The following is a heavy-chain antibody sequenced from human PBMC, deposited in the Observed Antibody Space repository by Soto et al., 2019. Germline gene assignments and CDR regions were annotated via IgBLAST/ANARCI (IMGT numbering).Heavy chain of an antibody. V-gene: IGHV1-69*13. CDR3: ARWQQLVTQWFDP. D-gene: IGHD6-13*01. CDR2: IIPIFGTA. J-gene: IGHJ5*02. Sequence: GASVKVSCKASGGTFSSYAISWVRQAPGQGLEWMGGIIPIFGTANYAQKFQGRVTITADESTSTAYMELSSLRSEDTAVYYCARWQQLVTQWFDPWGQGTLVTSPQ. CDR1: GGTFSSYA.